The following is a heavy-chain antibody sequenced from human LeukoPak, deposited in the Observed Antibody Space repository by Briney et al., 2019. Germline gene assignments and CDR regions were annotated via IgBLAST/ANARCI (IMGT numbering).Heavy chain of an antibody. J-gene: IGHJ4*02. D-gene: IGHD1-7*01. CDR3: ARGERMYNWNYSGYFDY. CDR2: IIPIFGTA. CDR1: GSTFSSYA. Sequence: SVKVSCKASGSTFSSYAISWVRQAPGQGLEWMGGIIPIFGTANYAQKFQGRVTITTDESTSTAYMELSSLRSEDTAVYYCARGERMYNWNYSGYFDYWGQGTLVTVSS. V-gene: IGHV1-69*05.